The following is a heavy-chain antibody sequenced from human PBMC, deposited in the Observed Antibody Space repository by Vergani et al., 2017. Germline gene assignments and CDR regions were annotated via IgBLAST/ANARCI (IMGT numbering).Heavy chain of an antibody. D-gene: IGHD3-10*01. CDR1: GYSFTSYW. CDR2: IDPSDSHT. CDR3: ARRIEGEYYGSGSYYNDY. J-gene: IGHJ4*02. Sequence: EVQLVQSGAEVKQPGESLRISCKGSGYSFTSYWISWVRQMPGKGLEWMGRIDPSDSHTNYSPSFKGHVTISADKSISTAYRQRSSLKASDTAMYYCARRIEGEYYGSGSYYNDYWGQGSLVAXSS. V-gene: IGHV5-10-1*01.